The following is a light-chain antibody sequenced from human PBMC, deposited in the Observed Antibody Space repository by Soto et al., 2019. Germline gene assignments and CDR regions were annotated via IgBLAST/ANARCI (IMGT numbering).Light chain of an antibody. Sequence: DVQMTQSPSTLSASVGDRVTITCRASQSINNLLAWYQQKPGKAPKLLIYATSTLQSGVPSRFSGSGSGTDFALTISSLQPEDFATYYCQQGYSTPITFGQGTRLEIK. J-gene: IGKJ5*01. CDR2: ATS. V-gene: IGKV1-5*01. CDR1: QSINNL. CDR3: QQGYSTPIT.